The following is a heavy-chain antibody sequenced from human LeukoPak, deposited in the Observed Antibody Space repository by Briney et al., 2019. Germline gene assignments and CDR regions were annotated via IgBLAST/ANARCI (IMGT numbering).Heavy chain of an antibody. Sequence: GGSLRLSCAASGFTFRTYGMHWVRQAPGKGLEWVAVISYDGNHKDYADSVKGRFTISRDNSKNTLYLQMNSLRAEDTAVYYCAASGPHYFDYWGQGTLVTVSS. V-gene: IGHV3-30*03. D-gene: IGHD1-26*01. J-gene: IGHJ4*02. CDR3: AASGPHYFDY. CDR2: ISYDGNHK. CDR1: GFTFRTYG.